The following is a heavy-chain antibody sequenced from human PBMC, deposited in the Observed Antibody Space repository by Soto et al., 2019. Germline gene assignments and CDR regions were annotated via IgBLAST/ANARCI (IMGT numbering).Heavy chain of an antibody. Sequence: EVQLLESGGGLVQPGGSLRLSCAASGFTFSSYAMSWVRQAPGKGLEWVSAMSGSGGSTYYADSVKGRFTISRDNSKNTLYLQMNSLRAEDTAVYYCAKDKYSGYDSLIDYWGQGTLVTVSS. CDR1: GFTFSSYA. D-gene: IGHD5-12*01. J-gene: IGHJ4*02. V-gene: IGHV3-23*01. CDR3: AKDKYSGYDSLIDY. CDR2: MSGSGGST.